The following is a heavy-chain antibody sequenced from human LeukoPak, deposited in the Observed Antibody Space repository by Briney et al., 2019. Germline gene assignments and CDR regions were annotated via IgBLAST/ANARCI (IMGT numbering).Heavy chain of an antibody. Sequence: PGGSLRLSCAASGFSFSSYAMSWVRQAPGKGLEWVSTISSSGGSTYSADSVKGRFTISRDNSKNTLFLQMNSLRAEDTAVYYCAKYCSGGNCYSGLYWGQGTLVTVSS. V-gene: IGHV3-23*01. CDR3: AKYCSGGNCYSGLY. CDR2: ISSSGGST. D-gene: IGHD2-15*01. CDR1: GFSFSSYA. J-gene: IGHJ4*02.